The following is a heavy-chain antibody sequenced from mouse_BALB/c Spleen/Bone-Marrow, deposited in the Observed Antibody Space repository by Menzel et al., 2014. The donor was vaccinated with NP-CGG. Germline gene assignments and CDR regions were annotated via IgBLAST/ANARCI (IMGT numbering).Heavy chain of an antibody. CDR3: NADPIT. CDR2: IDPENGDT. Sequence: VHVKQSGAELVRSGASVKLSCTASGFNIXDYYMNWVKQRPEQGLEWIGWIDPENGDTEYAPKFQGKATMTADTSSNTAYLQLSSLTSEDTGVYYCNADPITWGQGTTLTVSS. J-gene: IGHJ2*01. CDR1: GFNIXDYY. V-gene: IGHV14-4*02.